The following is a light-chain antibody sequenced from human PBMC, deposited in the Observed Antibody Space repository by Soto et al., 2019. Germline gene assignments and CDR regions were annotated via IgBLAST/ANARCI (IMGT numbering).Light chain of an antibody. Sequence: QSVLTQPASVSGSPGQSITFSCTGTSSDIGVYNYVSWYQQHPGKAPKLMIYEVNNRPSGVSNRFSGSKSGNTASLTISGLQAEDEADYYCSSYTTSNTYVFGTATKVTVL. V-gene: IGLV2-14*01. CDR2: EVN. CDR3: SSYTTSNTYV. CDR1: SSDIGVYNY. J-gene: IGLJ1*01.